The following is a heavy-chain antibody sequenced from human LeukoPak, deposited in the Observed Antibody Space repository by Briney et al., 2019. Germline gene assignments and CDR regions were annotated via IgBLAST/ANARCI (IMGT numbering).Heavy chain of an antibody. CDR1: GGSISSGGYY. D-gene: IGHD3-22*01. J-gene: IGHJ4*02. CDR2: IYYSGST. CDR3: ASILDSSQGEAFDY. Sequence: SETLSLTCTVSGGSISSGGYYWSWIRQHPGKGLEWIGYIYYSGSTHYNPSLKSRVTISVNTSKNQFSLKLSSVTAADTAVYYCASILDSSQGEAFDYWGQGTLVTVSS. V-gene: IGHV4-31*03.